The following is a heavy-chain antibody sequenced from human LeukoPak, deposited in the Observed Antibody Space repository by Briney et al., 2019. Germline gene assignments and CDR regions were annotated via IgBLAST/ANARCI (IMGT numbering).Heavy chain of an antibody. CDR2: IFPSGAEI. CDR1: GFTFSTFA. V-gene: IGHV3-23*01. D-gene: IGHD2/OR15-2a*01. Sequence: GGSLRLSCAASGFTFSTFAMIWVRQPPRKGLEWVSSIFPSGAEIHYADSVRGRFTISRDNSKNTLSLQMNSLRAKDTAIYYCATYRQVLLPFESWGQGTLVTVSS. CDR3: ATYRQVLLPFES. J-gene: IGHJ4*02.